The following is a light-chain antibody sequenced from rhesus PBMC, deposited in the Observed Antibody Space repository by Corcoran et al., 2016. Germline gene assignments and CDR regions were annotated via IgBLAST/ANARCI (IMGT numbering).Light chain of an antibody. CDR1: QNIYSN. Sequence: DIQMTQSPSALSASVGDRVTISCRASQNIYSNLAWYQQKPGKAPKLLIYAASRLQYGFPSRFSGGGSGTEFTLPISSLQPEASSAYYCQHYYDNPFTFGPGTKLDIK. V-gene: IGKV1S12*01. CDR2: AAS. CDR3: QHYYDNPFT. J-gene: IGKJ3*01.